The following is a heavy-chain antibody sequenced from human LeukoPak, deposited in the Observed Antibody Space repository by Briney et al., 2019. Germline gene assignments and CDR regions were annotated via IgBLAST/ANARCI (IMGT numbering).Heavy chain of an antibody. V-gene: IGHV3-23*01. CDR3: AKDSRQSSGYYFDY. CDR2: ISGSGGST. D-gene: IGHD3-22*01. CDR1: GFTFSSYA. Sequence: GGSLRLSCAASGFTFSSYAMSWVRQAPGKGLEWVSAISGSGGSTYYADSVKGRFTISRDNPKNTLYLQMNSLRAEDTAVYYCAKDSRQSSGYYFDYWGQGTLVTVSS. J-gene: IGHJ4*02.